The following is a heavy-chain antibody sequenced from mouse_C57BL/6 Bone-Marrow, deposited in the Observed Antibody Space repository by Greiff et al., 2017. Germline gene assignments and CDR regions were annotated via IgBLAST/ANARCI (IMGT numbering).Heavy chain of an antibody. D-gene: IGHD1-1*01. J-gene: IGHJ2*01. CDR3: ARNYGNLDY. CDR1: GFSLTSYA. Sequence: VKLVESGPGLVAPSQSLSITCTVSGFSLTSYAISWVRQPPGKGLEWLGVIWTGGGTNYNSALKPRLSISKDNSKSQVFLQMNSLQTDDTARYYCARNYGNLDYWGQGTTLTVSS. CDR2: IWTGGGT. V-gene: IGHV2-9-1*01.